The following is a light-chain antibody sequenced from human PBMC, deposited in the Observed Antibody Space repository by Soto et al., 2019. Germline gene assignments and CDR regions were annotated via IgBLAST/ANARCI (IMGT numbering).Light chain of an antibody. CDR1: QTVSSSY. CDR2: GAS. Sequence: EIVLTQSPGTLSLSPGERATLSCRASQTVSSSYVAWYLQKPGQAPRLLIYGASRRATGIPDRFSGSGSGTDFTLTIGRLGPEDFAVCYCQQYRTSPGTFGQGTEVEIK. V-gene: IGKV3-20*01. CDR3: QQYRTSPGT. J-gene: IGKJ1*01.